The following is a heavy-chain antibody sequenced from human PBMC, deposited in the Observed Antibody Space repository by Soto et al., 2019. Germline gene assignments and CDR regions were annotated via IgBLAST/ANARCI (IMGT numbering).Heavy chain of an antibody. J-gene: IGHJ6*02. CDR2: ISYDGSNK. V-gene: IGHV3-30-3*01. CDR1: GFTFSSYA. D-gene: IGHD3-10*01. Sequence: RLSCAASGFTFSSYAMHWVRQAPGKGLEWVAVISYDGSNKYYADSVKDRSTIYRDNSKNTLYPHMNSLRAEDTAVYYCARDHKVLWSGELDLYGMDVWCQGTTVTVSS. CDR3: ARDHKVLWSGELDLYGMDV.